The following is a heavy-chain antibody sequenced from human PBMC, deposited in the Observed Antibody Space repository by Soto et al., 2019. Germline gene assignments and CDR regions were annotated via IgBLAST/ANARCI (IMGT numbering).Heavy chain of an antibody. CDR3: ARVAGGLGGPTYNWFDP. V-gene: IGHV4-34*01. Sequence: SETLSLTCAVYGGSFSGYYWSWIRQPPGKGLEWIGEINHSGSTNYNPSLKSRVTIPVDTSKNQFSLKLSSVTAADTAVYYCARVAGGLGGPTYNWFDPWGQGTLVTVSS. CDR2: INHSGST. J-gene: IGHJ5*02. D-gene: IGHD1-26*01. CDR1: GGSFSGYY.